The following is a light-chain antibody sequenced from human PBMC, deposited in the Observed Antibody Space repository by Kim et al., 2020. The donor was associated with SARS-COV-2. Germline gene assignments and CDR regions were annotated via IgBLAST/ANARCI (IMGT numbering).Light chain of an antibody. CDR2: DAT. J-gene: IGKJ2*01. CDR3: QQNDLVPYT. V-gene: IGKV1-33*01. CDR1: QDIKRD. Sequence: SASGGDRVTISCQASQDIKRDINWYQQKPGKAPKLLIHDATNLETGVPSRFSGSGDGTDFTLTISSLQPEDMATYYCQQNDLVPYTFGQGTKLE.